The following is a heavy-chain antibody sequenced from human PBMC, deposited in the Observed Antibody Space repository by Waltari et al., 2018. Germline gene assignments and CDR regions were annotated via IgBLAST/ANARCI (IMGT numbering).Heavy chain of an antibody. D-gene: IGHD6-19*01. CDR1: GGTFSSYA. Sequence: QVQLVQSGAEVKKPGSSVKVSCKASGGTFSSYAISWVRQAPGQGLEWMGGIIPILGIANYAQKFQGRVTITADESTSTAYMELSSLRSEDTAVHYCARDPSYSSGWLGAFDIWGQGTMVTVSS. CDR2: IIPILGIA. J-gene: IGHJ3*02. CDR3: ARDPSYSSGWLGAFDI. V-gene: IGHV1-69*04.